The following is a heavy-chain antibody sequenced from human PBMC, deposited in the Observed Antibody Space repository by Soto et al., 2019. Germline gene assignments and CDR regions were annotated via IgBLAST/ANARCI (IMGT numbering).Heavy chain of an antibody. J-gene: IGHJ6*02. Sequence: ASVKVSCKASGYTFSGYYIHWLRQAPGQGLEWMGWINPNSGGTNYAQKFQGRVTVTRDTPTSTAYMELSRLTSDDTAVYYCARSLAEGYCTITGCYTRPLYGMDVWGQGTTVTVSS. V-gene: IGHV1-2*02. CDR2: INPNSGGT. CDR3: ARSLAEGYCTITGCYTRPLYGMDV. D-gene: IGHD2-2*02. CDR1: GYTFSGYY.